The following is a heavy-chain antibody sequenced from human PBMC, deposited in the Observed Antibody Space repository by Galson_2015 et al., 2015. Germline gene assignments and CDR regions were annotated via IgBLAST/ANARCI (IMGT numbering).Heavy chain of an antibody. J-gene: IGHJ4*02. CDR2: ISGSGDKT. V-gene: IGHV3-23*01. CDR3: ARLGCTWGY. D-gene: IGHD3-16*01. CDR1: GFTFSSFA. Sequence: SLRLSCAASGFTFSSFAMTWVRQAPGKGLEWVSAISGSGDKTYYADSVKGRFTISRDNSRNTLYLQMNSLRVEDTAVYFCARLGCTWGYWGQGTLVTVSS.